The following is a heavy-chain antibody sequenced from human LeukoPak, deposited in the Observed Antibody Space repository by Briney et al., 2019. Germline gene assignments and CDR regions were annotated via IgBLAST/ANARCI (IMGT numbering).Heavy chain of an antibody. J-gene: IGHJ4*02. CDR2: IYYSGST. CDR3: ARTNINWGSTYYFDY. Sequence: PSETLSLTCTVSGGSISSYYWSWIRQPPGKGLEWIGYIYYSGSTNYNPSLKSRVTISVDTSKNQFSLKLSSVTAADTAVYYCARTNINWGSTYYFDYWGQGTLVTVSS. V-gene: IGHV4-59*01. D-gene: IGHD7-27*01. CDR1: GGSISSYY.